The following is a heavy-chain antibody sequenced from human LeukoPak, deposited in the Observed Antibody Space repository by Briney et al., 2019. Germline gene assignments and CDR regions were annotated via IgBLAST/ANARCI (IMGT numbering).Heavy chain of an antibody. D-gene: IGHD2-2*01. CDR2: IYYSGST. CDR1: GGSISSGGYY. Sequence: SETLSLTCTVSGGSISSGGYYWSWIRQHPGKGLEWIGYIYYSGSTYYSPSLKSRVTISVDTSKNQFSLKLSSVTAADTAVYYCARGTGCSSTSCYYNWFDPWGQGTLVTVSS. V-gene: IGHV4-31*03. J-gene: IGHJ5*02. CDR3: ARGTGCSSTSCYYNWFDP.